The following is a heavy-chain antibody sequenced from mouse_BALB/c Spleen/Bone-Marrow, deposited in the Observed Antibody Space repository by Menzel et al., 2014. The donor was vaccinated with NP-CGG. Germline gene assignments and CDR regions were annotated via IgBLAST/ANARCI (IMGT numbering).Heavy chain of an antibody. V-gene: IGHV14-3*02. D-gene: IGHD1-1*01. CDR1: GFNIKDTY. CDR2: IDPADDTT. CDR3: SRGTRYYFDY. Sequence: EVKLMESGAELVKPGASVKLSCTTSGFNIKDTYIHWVKRRPEQGLDWIGRIDPADDTTIYDPKFQDKATITTDTSSSMAYLQLSSLTSEDAAVYFRSRGTRYYFDYWGQGTTLTVSS. J-gene: IGHJ2*01.